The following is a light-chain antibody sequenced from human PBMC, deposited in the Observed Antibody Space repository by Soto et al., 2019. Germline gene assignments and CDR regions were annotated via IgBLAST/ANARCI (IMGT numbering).Light chain of an antibody. V-gene: IGLV2-14*01. CDR3: YSYTPSSTYV. CDR1: SSDVGGYNY. Sequence: QSVLTQPASVSGSPGQSITISCTGTSSDVGGYNYVSWYQQHPPKAPKLMIYDVSNRPSGVSDRFSGSKSGNTASLTISGLQAEDEADYYCYSYTPSSTYVFGTGTKLTVL. CDR2: DVS. J-gene: IGLJ1*01.